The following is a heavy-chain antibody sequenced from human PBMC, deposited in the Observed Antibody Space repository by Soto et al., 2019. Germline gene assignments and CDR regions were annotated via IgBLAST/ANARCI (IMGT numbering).Heavy chain of an antibody. D-gene: IGHD2-15*01. Sequence: QVQLVESGGGVVQPGRSLRLSCVASGFTFSNNGIHWVRQAPGKGLEWVAVISSDGSKKYYADSVKGRFTISRDNSKNTLYLQMNSLRAEDTAVYYCAMDLYGGSSRFDYWGQGPLVTGSS. V-gene: IGHV3-30*03. CDR2: ISSDGSKK. CDR3: AMDLYGGSSRFDY. J-gene: IGHJ4*02. CDR1: GFTFSNNG.